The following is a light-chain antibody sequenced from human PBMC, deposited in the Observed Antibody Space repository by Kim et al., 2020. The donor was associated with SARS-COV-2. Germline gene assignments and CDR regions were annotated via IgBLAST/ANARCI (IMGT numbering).Light chain of an antibody. CDR1: GDRY. Sequence: GDRYAYWFQQKPGQSPVLVIYEDVRRPSGVPERFSASNSGNTATLTISGTQAMDEADYYCQAWDSGMIVFGGGTQLTVL. J-gene: IGLJ2*01. V-gene: IGLV3-1*01. CDR2: EDV. CDR3: QAWDSGMIV.